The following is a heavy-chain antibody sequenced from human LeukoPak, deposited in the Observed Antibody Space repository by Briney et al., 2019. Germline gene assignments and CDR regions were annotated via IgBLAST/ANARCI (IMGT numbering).Heavy chain of an antibody. V-gene: IGHV3-30*18. CDR2: ISYDGSNK. CDR3: ANILVVPAAADAFDI. J-gene: IGHJ3*02. D-gene: IGHD2-2*01. Sequence: PGGSLRLSCAASGFTFSSYGMHWVRQAPGKGLEWVAVISYDGSNKYYADSVKGRFTISRDNSKNTLYLQMNSLRAEDTAVYYCANILVVPAAADAFDIWGQGTMVTVSS. CDR1: GFTFSSYG.